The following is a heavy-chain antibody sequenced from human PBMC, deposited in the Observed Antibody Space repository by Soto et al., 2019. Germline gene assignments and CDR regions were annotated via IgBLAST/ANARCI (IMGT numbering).Heavy chain of an antibody. V-gene: IGHV4-59*01. CDR3: ARDTNYYGAGTPV. D-gene: IGHD3-10*01. Sequence: QLQLQESGPGLVKPSETLSLTCTVSGGSISTYYWRWIRQPPGKGLEWIGYIYYSGSATYNPSLQSRVTISVDTSKNQFSLRRSSVTAADTAFYYCARDTNYYGAGTPVWGQGVSVTVSS. CDR2: IYYSGSA. J-gene: IGHJ4*02. CDR1: GGSISTYY.